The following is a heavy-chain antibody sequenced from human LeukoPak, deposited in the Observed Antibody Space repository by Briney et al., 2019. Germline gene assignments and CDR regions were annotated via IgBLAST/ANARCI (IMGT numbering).Heavy chain of an antibody. CDR1: GGSISSSSYY. V-gene: IGHV4-39*07. CDR3: ARDHSSSWWFDP. D-gene: IGHD6-13*01. Sequence: SETLSLTCTVSGGSISSSSYYWGWIRQPPGKGLEWIGSIYYSGSTYYNPSLKSRVTISVDTSKNQFSLKLSSVTAADTAVYYCARDHSSSWWFDPWGQGTLVTVSS. J-gene: IGHJ5*02. CDR2: IYYSGST.